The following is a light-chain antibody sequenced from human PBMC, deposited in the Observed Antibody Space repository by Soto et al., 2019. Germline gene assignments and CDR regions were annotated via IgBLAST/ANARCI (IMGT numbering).Light chain of an antibody. CDR1: SSDVGGYNY. CDR2: DVS. J-gene: IGLJ1*01. Sequence: QSALTQPASVSGSPGQSITISCTGTSSDVGGYNYVSWYQQHPGKAPKLMIYDVSNRPSEVSNRFSGSKSGNPASLTISGLQAEDEADYYCISYTRSSTLICVFGARPQLTVL. CDR3: ISYTRSSTLICV. V-gene: IGLV2-14*01.